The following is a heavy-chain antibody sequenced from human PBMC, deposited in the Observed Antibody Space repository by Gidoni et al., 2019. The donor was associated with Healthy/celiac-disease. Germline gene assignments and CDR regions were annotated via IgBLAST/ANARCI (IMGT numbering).Heavy chain of an antibody. CDR3: ARGLTTVTTHYYYGMDV. Sequence: EVQLVESGGGLVTPGGSLSLSCAASGFTFSSYSMNWVRQAPGKGLEWVSYISSSSSYIYYADSVKGRFTISRDNAKNSLYLQMNSLRAEDTAVYYCARGLTTVTTHYYYGMDVWGQGTTVTVSS. CDR2: ISSSSSYI. CDR1: GFTFSSYS. D-gene: IGHD4-17*01. J-gene: IGHJ6*02. V-gene: IGHV3-21*01.